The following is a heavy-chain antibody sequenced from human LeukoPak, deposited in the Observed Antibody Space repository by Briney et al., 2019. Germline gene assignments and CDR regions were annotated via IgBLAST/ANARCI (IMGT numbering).Heavy chain of an antibody. J-gene: IGHJ4*02. Sequence: PGGSLRLSRAASGFTFSSYAMSWVRQAPGKGLEWVSAISGSGGSTYYADSVKGRFTISRDNSKNTLYLQMNGLRAEDTAVYYCAKVGSRGYYFDYWGQGTLVTVSS. CDR3: AKVGSRGYYFDY. CDR1: GFTFSSYA. V-gene: IGHV3-23*01. CDR2: ISGSGGST. D-gene: IGHD2-15*01.